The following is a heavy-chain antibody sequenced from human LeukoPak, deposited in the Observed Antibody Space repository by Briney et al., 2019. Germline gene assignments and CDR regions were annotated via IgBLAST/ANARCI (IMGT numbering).Heavy chain of an antibody. Sequence: ASVKVSCKASGYTFTSYEINWVRHATGQGLEWMGWMNPNSGNTGYAQKFQGRVTMTRNTSISTAYMELSSLRSEDTAVYYCARRNCGDDCCYQPGPYGMDVWGQGTTVTVSS. CDR3: ARRNCGDDCCYQPGPYGMDV. J-gene: IGHJ6*02. D-gene: IGHD2-21*02. CDR1: GYTFTSYE. V-gene: IGHV1-8*01. CDR2: MNPNSGNT.